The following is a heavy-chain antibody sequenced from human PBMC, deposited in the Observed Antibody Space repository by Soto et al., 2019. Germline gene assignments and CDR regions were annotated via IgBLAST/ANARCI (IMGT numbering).Heavy chain of an antibody. CDR1: GYTFTSYG. CDR3: ARDPLFIAVAGTKDY. Sequence: EASVKVSCKASGYTFTSYGISWVRQETGQGLEWMGWISVYNGNTNYAQKLQGRVTMTTDTSTSTAYMELRSLRSDDTAVYYCARDPLFIAVAGTKDYWGQGTLVTVSS. D-gene: IGHD6-19*01. J-gene: IGHJ4*02. V-gene: IGHV1-18*01. CDR2: ISVYNGNT.